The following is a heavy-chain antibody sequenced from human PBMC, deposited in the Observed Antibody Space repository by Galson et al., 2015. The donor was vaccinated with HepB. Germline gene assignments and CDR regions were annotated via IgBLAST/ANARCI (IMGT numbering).Heavy chain of an antibody. CDR2: ISPYNGNT. CDR1: DYTFTSYS. D-gene: IGHD2-2*02. V-gene: IGHV1-18*04. Sequence: SVKVSCKASDYTFTSYSINWVRRAPGHGLEWMGWISPYNGNTKYAQKFLGRVTMTTDTSTSTAYMDLSSLRSDDTAVYYCARDRGVVVPASIDGMDVWGQGTTVTVSS. CDR3: ARDRGVVVPASIDGMDV. J-gene: IGHJ6*02.